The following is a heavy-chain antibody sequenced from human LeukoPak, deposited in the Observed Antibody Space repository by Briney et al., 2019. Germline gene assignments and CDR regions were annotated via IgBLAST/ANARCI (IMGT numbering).Heavy chain of an antibody. V-gene: IGHV4-59*01. CDR1: GGSISSYY. CDR3: ARNLIPEQLVLNF. D-gene: IGHD6-13*01. J-gene: IGHJ4*02. CDR2: IYYSGST. Sequence: SETLSLTCTVSGGSISSYYWSWIRQPPGKGLEWIGYIYYSGSTNYNPSLKSRVTMSVDTPKNQFTLNLKSVTPEDTAVYYCARNLIPEQLVLNFWGQGTLVTVSS.